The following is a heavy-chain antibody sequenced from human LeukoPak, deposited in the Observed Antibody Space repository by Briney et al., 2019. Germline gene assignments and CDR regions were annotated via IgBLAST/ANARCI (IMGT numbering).Heavy chain of an antibody. CDR1: GGSISSYY. J-gene: IGHJ5*02. CDR2: IYYSGST. Sequence: PSETLSLTCTVSGGSISSYYWSWIRQPPGKGLEWIGYIYYSGSTNYNPPLKSRVTISVDTSKNQFSLKLSSVTAADTAVYYCARAGGSYYPIMYNWFDPWGQGTLVTVSS. CDR3: ARAGGSYYPIMYNWFDP. V-gene: IGHV4-59*01. D-gene: IGHD3-10*01.